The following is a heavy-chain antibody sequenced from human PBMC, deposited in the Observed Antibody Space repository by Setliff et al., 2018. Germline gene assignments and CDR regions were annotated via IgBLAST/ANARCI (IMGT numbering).Heavy chain of an antibody. CDR2: FIPILGAT. V-gene: IGHV1-69*13. D-gene: IGHD3-16*01. Sequence: ASVKVSCKDSGGTFSSDVITWVRQAPGQGLQWLGRFIPILGATNYAQNFQGRVTITADESTSTGYMELRRLRSDDTAVYYCARELRSPYWHLDSWGQGTQVTVS. CDR1: GGTFSSDV. CDR3: ARELRSPYWHLDS. J-gene: IGHJ5*01.